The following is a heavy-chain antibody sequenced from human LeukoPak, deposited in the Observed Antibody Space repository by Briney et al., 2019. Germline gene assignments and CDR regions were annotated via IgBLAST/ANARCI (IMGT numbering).Heavy chain of an antibody. CDR2: ISYSGST. Sequence: SETLSLTCTVSDGSISGYYWNWVRQPPGKGLEWIGYISYSGSTNYNPSLKSRVTISVDTSKNQFSLKLSSVTAADTAVYYCARRDNTYYYDSSGYYLLDAFDIWGQGTMVTVSS. CDR3: ARRDNTYYYDSSGYYLLDAFDI. CDR1: DGSISGYY. J-gene: IGHJ3*02. D-gene: IGHD3-22*01. V-gene: IGHV4-59*01.